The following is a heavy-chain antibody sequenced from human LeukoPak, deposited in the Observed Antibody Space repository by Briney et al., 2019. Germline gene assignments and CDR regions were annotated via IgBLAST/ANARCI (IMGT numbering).Heavy chain of an antibody. Sequence: GGSLRLSCAASGFTFSDYYMSWIRQAPGKGLEWVSYSSSSGSTIYYADSVKGRFTISRDNAKNSLYLQMNSLRAEDTAVYYCARALVHCSSTTCYGNWFEAWGQGTLVTVSS. J-gene: IGHJ5*02. CDR2: SSSSGSTI. CDR3: ARALVHCSSTTCYGNWFEA. V-gene: IGHV3-11*04. D-gene: IGHD2-2*01. CDR1: GFTFSDYY.